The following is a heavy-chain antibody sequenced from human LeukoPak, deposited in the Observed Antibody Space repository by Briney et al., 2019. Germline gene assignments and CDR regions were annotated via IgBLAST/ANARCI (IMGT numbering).Heavy chain of an antibody. CDR2: IYTSGST. D-gene: IGHD6-13*01. V-gene: IGHV4-4*07. J-gene: IGHJ3*02. CDR3: ARGSSSWRFGI. Sequence: SETLSLTCTVSGGSSSSYYWSWIRQPAGKGLEWIGRIYTSGSTNYNPSLKSRVTMSLDTSKNQFSLKLSSVTAADTAVYYCARGSSSWRFGIWGQGTMVTVSS. CDR1: GGSSSSYY.